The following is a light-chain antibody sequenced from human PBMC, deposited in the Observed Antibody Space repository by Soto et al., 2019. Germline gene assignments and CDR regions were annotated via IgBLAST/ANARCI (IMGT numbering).Light chain of an antibody. CDR3: CSYAGSTTFYV. Sequence: QSVLTQPASVSGSPGQSITISCTGTSSDVGSYNLVSWYQHHPGKAPKLMIFEGSKRPSGVFNRFSASKSGNTASLTISGLQAEDEADYYCCSYAGSTTFYVFGTGTKLTVL. V-gene: IGLV2-23*01. CDR2: EGS. J-gene: IGLJ1*01. CDR1: SSDVGSYNL.